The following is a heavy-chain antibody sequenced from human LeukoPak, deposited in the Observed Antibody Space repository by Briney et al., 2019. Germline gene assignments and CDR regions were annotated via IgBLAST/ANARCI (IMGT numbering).Heavy chain of an antibody. CDR2: ISAYNGNT. CDR3: AREYSSSWPGSYFDY. CDR1: GYTFTSYG. V-gene: IGHV1-18*01. J-gene: IGHJ4*02. Sequence: GASVKVSCKASGYTFTSYGISWVRQAPGQGLEWMGWISAYNGNTNYAQKLQGRVTMTTDTSTSTAYMELRSLRSDDTAVYYCAREYSSSWPGSYFDYWGQGTLVTVSS. D-gene: IGHD6-13*01.